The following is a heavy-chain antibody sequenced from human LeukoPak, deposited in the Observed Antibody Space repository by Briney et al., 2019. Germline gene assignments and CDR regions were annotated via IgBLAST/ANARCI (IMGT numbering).Heavy chain of an antibody. V-gene: IGHV4-38-2*02. J-gene: IGHJ4*02. CDR1: GYSISRGYH. D-gene: IGHD1-14*01. Sequence: PSETLSLTCTVSGYSISRGYHWGWVRQPPGKGLEWIGSVHQSGSTYYNPSLKSRLTISADASKNQFSLRLDSVTAADTAVYYCARVNFNPDYWGQGTLVTVSS. CDR3: ARVNFNPDY. CDR2: VHQSGST.